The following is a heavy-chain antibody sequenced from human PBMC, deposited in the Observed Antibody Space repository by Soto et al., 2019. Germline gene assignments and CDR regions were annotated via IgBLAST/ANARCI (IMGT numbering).Heavy chain of an antibody. CDR1: GFTFSSYW. Sequence: GGSLRLSCAASGFTFSSYWMSWVRQAPGKGLEWVANIKQDGSEKYYVDSVKGRFTISRDNAKNSLYLQMNSLRAEDTAVYYCARGGPRLVEEFDPWGQGTLVTVSS. J-gene: IGHJ5*02. V-gene: IGHV3-7*01. CDR3: ARGGPRLVEEFDP. D-gene: IGHD2-15*01. CDR2: IKQDGSEK.